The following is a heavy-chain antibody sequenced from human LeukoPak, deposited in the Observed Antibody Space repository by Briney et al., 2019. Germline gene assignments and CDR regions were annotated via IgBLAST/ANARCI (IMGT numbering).Heavy chain of an antibody. J-gene: IGHJ4*02. CDR1: GFTFSSYG. V-gene: IGHV3-30*02. Sequence: GGSLRLXCAASGFTFSSYGMHWVRQAPGKGLEWVAFIRYDASNIYYADSVKGRFTISRDNSKNTLYLQMNSLRAEDTAVYYCSMVYYGRGDYWGQGTLVTVSS. CDR3: SMVYYGRGDY. D-gene: IGHD3-10*01. CDR2: IRYDASNI.